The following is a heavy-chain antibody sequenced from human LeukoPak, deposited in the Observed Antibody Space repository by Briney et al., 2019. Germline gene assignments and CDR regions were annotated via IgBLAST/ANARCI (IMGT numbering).Heavy chain of an antibody. J-gene: IGHJ5*02. V-gene: IGHV3-7*01. CDR1: GFTFSDHW. D-gene: IGHD4-11*01. Sequence: GESLRLSCAASGFTFSDHWMSWVRQAPGRGLEWVANVKKDGSEKYYVDSVKGRFTISRDNAKNSLYLQMNSLRAEDTAVYYCRLGHYSGSAWGQGTLVTVSS. CDR2: VKKDGSEK. CDR3: RLGHYSGSA.